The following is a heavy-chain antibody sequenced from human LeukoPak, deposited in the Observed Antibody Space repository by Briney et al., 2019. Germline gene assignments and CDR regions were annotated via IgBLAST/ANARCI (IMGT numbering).Heavy chain of an antibody. CDR2: IRPNSGVT. D-gene: IGHD4-23*01. J-gene: IGHJ5*02. V-gene: IGHV1-2*02. CDR3: ARDNSIHERGWWFDP. CDR1: GYTFTGYY. Sequence: ASVKVSCKASGYTFTGYYMHWVRQAPGQGLEWMGWIRPNSGVTNYTQKFQGRVTMTRDMSTTTDYMELSSLKSDDTAVYYCARDNSIHERGWWFDPWGQGTLVTVSS.